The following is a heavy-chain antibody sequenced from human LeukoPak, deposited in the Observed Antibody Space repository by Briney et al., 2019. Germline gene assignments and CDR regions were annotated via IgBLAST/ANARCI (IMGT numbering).Heavy chain of an antibody. Sequence: PGGSLRLSCAASGFTFSGYWMTWVRQPPGKGLEWVATINEDGSGKYYVDSVKGRFTISRDNSKNTLYLQMNSPRAEDTAVYYRAREGSSGWYEFWFDPSGQGTLVTVSS. CDR2: INEDGSGK. D-gene: IGHD6-19*01. V-gene: IGHV3-7*04. J-gene: IGHJ5*02. CDR3: AREGSSGWYEFWFDP. CDR1: GFTFSGYW.